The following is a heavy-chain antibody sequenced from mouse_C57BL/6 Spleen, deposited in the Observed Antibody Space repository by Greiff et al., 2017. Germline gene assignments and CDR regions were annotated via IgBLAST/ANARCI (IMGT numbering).Heavy chain of an antibody. V-gene: IGHV5-4*01. D-gene: IGHD1-1*01. Sequence: EVQGVESGGGLVKPGGSLKLSCAASGFTFSSYAMSWVRQSPEKRLEWVGPISDGGSYNYYSDKVKGRFTISRDNAKNNLYLHMSHLKSEDTAIYYCAREDYGSSAVAYWGQGTLVTVSA. CDR3: AREDYGSSAVAY. CDR1: GFTFSSYA. J-gene: IGHJ3*01. CDR2: ISDGGSYN.